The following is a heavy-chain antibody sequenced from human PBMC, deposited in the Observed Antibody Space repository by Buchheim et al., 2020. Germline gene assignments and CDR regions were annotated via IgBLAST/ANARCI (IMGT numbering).Heavy chain of an antibody. CDR2: ISTSGDAT. V-gene: IGHV3-23*01. CDR3: ARRGYNYGGAY. J-gene: IGHJ4*02. Sequence: EVQLLESGGGLVQPGRSLKLSCAASGFTFIDYAMSWVRQAPGKGLEWVSAISTSGDATYYADSVKGRFAISRDNSQNTLHLPMNSLRAEDTAVYYCARRGYNYGGAYWGQGTL. D-gene: IGHD5-18*01. CDR1: GFTFIDYA.